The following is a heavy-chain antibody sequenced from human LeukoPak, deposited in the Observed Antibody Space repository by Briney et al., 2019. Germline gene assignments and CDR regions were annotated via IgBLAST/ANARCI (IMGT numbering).Heavy chain of an antibody. CDR3: AIMHGYYDGSGYWVQ. J-gene: IGHJ1*01. D-gene: IGHD3-22*01. Sequence: GGSLRLSCAASGFTFGSYGMSWVRQAPGKGLEWVSFITPNADRTSYADSVEGRFTISRDNPRNTLYMQMNSLRDENTAIYYCAIMHGYYDGSGYWVQWGQGTLVTVSS. V-gene: IGHV3-23*01. CDR2: ITPNADRT. CDR1: GFTFGSYG.